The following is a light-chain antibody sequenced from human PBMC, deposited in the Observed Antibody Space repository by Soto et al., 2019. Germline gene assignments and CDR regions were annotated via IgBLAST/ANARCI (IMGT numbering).Light chain of an antibody. V-gene: IGKV3-20*01. CDR2: GAS. CDR1: QSVSSSY. J-gene: IGKJ3*01. Sequence: EIVLTQSPGTLSLSPGERATPSCRASQSVSSSYLGWYQQKPGQAPRLLIYGASSRATGIPDRFSGSGSGTDFTLTISRLEPEDFAVYYCQQYGSSFSFTFGPGTKVDIK. CDR3: QQYGSSFSFT.